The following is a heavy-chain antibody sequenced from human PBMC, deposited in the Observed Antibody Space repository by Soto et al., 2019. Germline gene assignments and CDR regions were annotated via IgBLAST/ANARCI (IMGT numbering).Heavy chain of an antibody. CDR1: GYTFTRYD. D-gene: IGHD5-12*01. CDR3: ARAPREFIVATSNHFDY. Sequence: QVQLVQSGAEVKKPGASVKVSCKASGYTFTRYDINWVRQATGQGLEWMGWMNPNSGNTGYAQKFQGRVTMTRNTSISTAYMELSSLRSEDTAVYYCARAPREFIVATSNHFDYWGQGTLVTVSS. J-gene: IGHJ4*02. CDR2: MNPNSGNT. V-gene: IGHV1-8*01.